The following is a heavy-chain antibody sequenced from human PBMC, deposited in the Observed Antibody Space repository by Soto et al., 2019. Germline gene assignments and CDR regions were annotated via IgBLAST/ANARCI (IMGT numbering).Heavy chain of an antibody. CDR1: GGSFSGYY. V-gene: IGHV4-34*01. J-gene: IGHJ6*02. CDR3: ARTGGMDV. CDR2: INHSGNT. Sequence: QVQLQQWGAGLLKPSETLSLTCAVYGGSFSGYYWSWLRQPPGKGPEWIGEINHSGNTKYTPSLESRVTISVDTSKNQFSLKLNSGSAADTAVYYGARTGGMDVWSQGATVTVSS.